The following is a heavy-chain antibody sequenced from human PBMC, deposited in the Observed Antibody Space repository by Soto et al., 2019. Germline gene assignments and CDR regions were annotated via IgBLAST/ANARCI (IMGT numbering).Heavy chain of an antibody. Sequence: GGSLRLSCAASGFTFTRYSMNWVRQAPGKWLEWVSSISSTTNYIYYGDSMKGRFTISRDNAKNSLYLEMSSLRAEDTAVYYCARESEDLTSNFDYWGQGTLVTVSS. CDR3: ARESEDLTSNFDY. J-gene: IGHJ4*02. CDR1: GFTFTRYS. CDR2: ISSTTNYI. V-gene: IGHV3-21*06.